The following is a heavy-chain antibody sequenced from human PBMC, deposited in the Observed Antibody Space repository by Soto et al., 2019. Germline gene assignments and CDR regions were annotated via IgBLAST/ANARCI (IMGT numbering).Heavy chain of an antibody. D-gene: IGHD3-3*01. V-gene: IGHV1-18*04. CDR1: GYTFTSYG. J-gene: IGHJ6*02. CDR2: ISAYNGNT. CDR3: ARDVTRNYDFWSGYYRGGDYGMDV. Sequence: QVQLVQSGAEVKKPGASVKVPCKASGYTFTSYGISWGRQAPGQGLEWMGWISAYNGNTNYAQKLQGRVTMTTDTSTSTAYMELRSLRSDDTAVYYCARDVTRNYDFWSGYYRGGDYGMDVWGQGTTVTVSS.